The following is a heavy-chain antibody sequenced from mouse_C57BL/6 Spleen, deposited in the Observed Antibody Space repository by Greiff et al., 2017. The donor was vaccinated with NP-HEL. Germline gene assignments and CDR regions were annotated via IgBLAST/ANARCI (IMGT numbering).Heavy chain of an antibody. V-gene: IGHV1-64*01. CDR3: ARLWAYDYDGG. D-gene: IGHD2-4*01. J-gene: IGHJ2*01. Sequence: QVQLKQPGAELVKPGASVKLSCKASGYTFTSYWMHWVKQRPGQGLEWIGMIHPNSGSTNYNEKFKSKATLTVAKSSSTAYMQLSSLTSEDSAVYYCARLWAYDYDGGWGQGTTLTVSS. CDR1: GYTFTSYW. CDR2: IHPNSGST.